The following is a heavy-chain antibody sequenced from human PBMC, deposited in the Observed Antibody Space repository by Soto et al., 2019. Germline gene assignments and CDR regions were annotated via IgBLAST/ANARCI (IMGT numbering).Heavy chain of an antibody. D-gene: IGHD3-16*01. CDR2: ISSNGGST. CDR1: GFTFSSYA. J-gene: IGHJ4*02. V-gene: IGHV3-64D*08. CDR3: VKPSYDYVWGSYVY. Sequence: GGSLRLSCSASGFTFSSYAMHWVRQALGKGLEYVSAISSNGGSTYYADSVKGRFTISRDNSKNTLYLQMSSLRAEDTAVYYCVKPSYDYVWGSYVYWGQGTLVTVSS.